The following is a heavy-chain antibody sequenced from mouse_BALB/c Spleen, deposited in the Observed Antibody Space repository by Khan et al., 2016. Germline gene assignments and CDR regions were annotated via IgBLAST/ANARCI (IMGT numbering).Heavy chain of an antibody. CDR2: ISSGGST. CDR1: GFTFSSYA. V-gene: IGHV5-6-5*01. Sequence: EVELVESGGGLVKPGGSLKLSCAASGFTFSSYAMSWVRQTPEKRLHWVASISSGGSTYYPDSVKGRFNISRDNARNILYLQMSSLRSYDTAMYYCARGENSLDYWGQGTSVTVSS. J-gene: IGHJ4*01. CDR3: ARGENSLDY.